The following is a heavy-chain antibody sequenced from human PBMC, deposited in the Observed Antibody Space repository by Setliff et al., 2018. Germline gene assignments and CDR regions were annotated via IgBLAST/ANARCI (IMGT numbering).Heavy chain of an antibody. CDR1: GYTFTSYY. D-gene: IGHD3-10*01. CDR3: ARVYYGSGSYLGAFDI. V-gene: IGHV1-46*01. J-gene: IGHJ3*02. Sequence: GASVKVSCKATGYTFTSYYMHWVRQAPGQGLEWMGIINPSGGSTSYAQKFQGRVTMTRDTSASTVYMELSSLRSEDTAVYYCARVYYGSGSYLGAFDIWGQGTMVTVSS. CDR2: INPSGGST.